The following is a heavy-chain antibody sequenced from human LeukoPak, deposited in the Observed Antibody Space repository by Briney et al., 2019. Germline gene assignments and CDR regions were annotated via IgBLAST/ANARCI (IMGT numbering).Heavy chain of an antibody. Sequence: SSETLSLTCAVSGGSISSGGYSWSWIRQPPGKGLEWIGYIYHSGSTYYNPSLKSRVTISVDRSKNQFSLQLNSVTPEDTAVYYCARDEDGYNYGFDPWGQGTLVTVSS. CDR3: ARDEDGYNYGFDP. CDR1: GGSISSGGYS. CDR2: IYHSGST. V-gene: IGHV4-30-2*01. J-gene: IGHJ5*02. D-gene: IGHD5-24*01.